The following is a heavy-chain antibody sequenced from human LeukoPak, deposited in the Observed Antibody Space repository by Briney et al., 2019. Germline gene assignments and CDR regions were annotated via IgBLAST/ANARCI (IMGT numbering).Heavy chain of an antibody. Sequence: GGSLRLSCAASGFTFSSYAMIWVRQAPGKGLEWVSAISGSGNSSYYADSVKGRFTISRDNSKNTLYLQMNSLRAEDTAVYYCASSGFGEFDYWGQGTLVTVSS. CDR2: ISGSGNSS. D-gene: IGHD3-10*01. V-gene: IGHV3-23*01. J-gene: IGHJ4*02. CDR3: ASSGFGEFDY. CDR1: GFTFSSYA.